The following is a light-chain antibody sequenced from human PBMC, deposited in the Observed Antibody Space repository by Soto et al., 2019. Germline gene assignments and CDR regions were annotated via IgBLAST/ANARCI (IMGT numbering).Light chain of an antibody. Sequence: EIVLTQSPGTLSLSPGERATLFCRASQSVSSSYLAWYQQKPGQAPRLLIYGASSRATGIPDRFSGSGSGTDFTLTISRLEPDDFATYYCQQYNTYSYTFGQGTKVDIK. J-gene: IGKJ2*01. CDR3: QQYNTYSYT. CDR2: GAS. CDR1: QSVSSSY. V-gene: IGKV3-20*01.